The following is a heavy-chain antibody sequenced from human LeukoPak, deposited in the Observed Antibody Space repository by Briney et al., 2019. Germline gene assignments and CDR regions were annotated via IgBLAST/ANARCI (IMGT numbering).Heavy chain of an antibody. V-gene: IGHV4-34*01. CDR1: GGSFSGYY. J-gene: IGHJ6*03. CDR3: ARGATIFGVDYYYYMDV. CDR2: INHNGST. Sequence: SETLSLTCAVYGGSFSGYYWSWIRQPPGKGLEWIGEINHNGSTNYNPSLKSRVTISVDTSKNQFSLKLSSVTAADTAVYYCARGATIFGVDYYYYMDVWGKGTTVTVS. D-gene: IGHD3-3*01.